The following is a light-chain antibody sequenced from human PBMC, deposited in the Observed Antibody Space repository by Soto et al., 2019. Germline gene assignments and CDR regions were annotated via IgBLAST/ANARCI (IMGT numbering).Light chain of an antibody. CDR2: DAS. Sequence: DIQMTHSPSTLSASVGDRVTITCRASQSISSWLAWYQQKPGKAPKLLIYDASSLESGVPSRFSGSGSGTEFTLTISSLQPDDFATYYCQQHGQWPITFGQGTRLEI. CDR1: QSISSW. CDR3: QQHGQWPIT. V-gene: IGKV1-5*01. J-gene: IGKJ5*01.